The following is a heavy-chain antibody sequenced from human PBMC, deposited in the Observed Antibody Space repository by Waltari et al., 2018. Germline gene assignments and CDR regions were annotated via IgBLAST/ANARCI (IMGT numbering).Heavy chain of an antibody. CDR3: ARSTGSGYPALDW. J-gene: IGHJ4*02. CDR2: IYPGDSDT. CDR1: AYQFRSYW. Sequence: EGQLVQSGAAATTPGESLQIRCQGSAYQFRSYWIGWGRQMPGKGLEWMGIIYPGDSDTRYSPSFQGQVTISVDKSISTAYLQWSSLKTSDTAMYYCARSTGSGYPALDWWGQGTLVTVSS. V-gene: IGHV5-51*03. D-gene: IGHD6-25*01.